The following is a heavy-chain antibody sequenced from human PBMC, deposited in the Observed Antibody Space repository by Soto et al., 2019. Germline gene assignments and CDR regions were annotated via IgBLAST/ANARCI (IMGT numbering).Heavy chain of an antibody. J-gene: IGHJ4*02. CDR2: INPNSGDT. D-gene: IGHD5-12*01. V-gene: IGHV1-2*02. CDR1: GYTFTGYY. CDR3: ARDMARGGYERYYFDY. Sequence: ASVKVSCKASGYTFTGYYMHWVRQAPGQGLEWMGWINPNSGDTKYSQKFQGRVTITRDTSTSTAYMELSSLRSEDTAVYYCARDMARGGYERYYFDYWGQGTLVTVSS.